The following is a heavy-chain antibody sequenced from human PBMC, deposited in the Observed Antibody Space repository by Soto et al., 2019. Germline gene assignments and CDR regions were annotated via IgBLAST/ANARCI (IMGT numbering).Heavy chain of an antibody. CDR2: IYYSGST. CDR3: ARGYGDYVLDY. Sequence: QGNLQESGPGLWNLSGTLSLTCPVSGGSIISYYWSWIRQPQGKGLEWIGYIYYSGSTNYNPSLKSRVTISVDTSNNQFSLKLTSVTAADTAVYYCARGYGDYVLDYWGQGTLVTVSS. CDR1: GGSIISYY. D-gene: IGHD4-17*01. J-gene: IGHJ4*02. V-gene: IGHV4-59*08.